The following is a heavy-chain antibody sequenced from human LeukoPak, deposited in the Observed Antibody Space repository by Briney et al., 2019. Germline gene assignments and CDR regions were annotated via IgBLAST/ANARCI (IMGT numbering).Heavy chain of an antibody. CDR3: ARELRTPYDILGRGNAFDI. CDR1: GFTFSTYA. V-gene: IGHV3-23*01. D-gene: IGHD3-9*01. J-gene: IGHJ4*02. Sequence: GGSLRLSCAASGFTFSTYAMSWVRQAPGKGLEWVSSISGSGSGGSTYYADSVKGRFTISRDNSKNTLYLQMSSLRAEDTAVYYCARELRTPYDILGRGNAFDIWGQGTLVTVSS. CDR2: ISGSGSGGST.